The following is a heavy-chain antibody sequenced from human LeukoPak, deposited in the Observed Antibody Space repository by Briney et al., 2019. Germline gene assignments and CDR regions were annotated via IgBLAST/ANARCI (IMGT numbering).Heavy chain of an antibody. Sequence: SETLSLTCTVSGGSISSYYWSWIRQPPGKGLEWIGYIYYSGSTNYNPSLKSRVTISVDTSNNQFSLKLSSVTAADTAVYYCARLPVSYGGYAYYYGMDVWGQGTTVTVSS. CDR1: GGSISSYY. J-gene: IGHJ6*02. CDR2: IYYSGST. D-gene: IGHD5-12*01. CDR3: ARLPVSYGGYAYYYGMDV. V-gene: IGHV4-59*08.